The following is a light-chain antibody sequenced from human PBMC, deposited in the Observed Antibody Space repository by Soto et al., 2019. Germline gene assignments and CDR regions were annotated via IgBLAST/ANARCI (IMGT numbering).Light chain of an antibody. CDR3: SSYTRISPLV. CDR2: DVS. J-gene: IGLJ1*01. V-gene: IGLV2-14*01. Sequence: QSALTQPASVSGSPGQSITISCTGTSSDVGGYNSVSWYQQHPGKVPNIMIYDVSIRPSGVPDRFSGSKSGNTASLTISGLQAEDEADYYCSSYTRISPLVFGTGTKVTVL. CDR1: SSDVGGYNS.